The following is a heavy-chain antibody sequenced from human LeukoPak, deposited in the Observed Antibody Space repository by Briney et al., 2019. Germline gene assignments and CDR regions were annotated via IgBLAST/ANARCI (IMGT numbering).Heavy chain of an antibody. Sequence: PGGSLRLSCAASGFTLTNAWMTWVRQAPGRGLEWVGRIRSKTDGGTADYAAPVKGRFIISRDESKNTLYLQMNSLKSEDTAVYYCTTGSGNYGLDNWGQGTLVTVSS. V-gene: IGHV3-15*01. CDR3: TTGSGNYGLDN. D-gene: IGHD1-26*01. CDR1: GFTLTNAW. J-gene: IGHJ4*02. CDR2: IRSKTDGGTA.